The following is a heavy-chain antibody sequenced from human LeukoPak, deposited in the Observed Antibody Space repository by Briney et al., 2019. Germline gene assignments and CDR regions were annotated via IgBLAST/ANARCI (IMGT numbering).Heavy chain of an antibody. Sequence: GGALRLSCAASGFPFSGYSMNWVRQAPGKGLEWVSSISSSSSDIYYADSVKGRFTISRDNAKNSLYLQMNSLRAEDTAVYYCARSIAVARYYFDYWGQGTLVTVSS. CDR3: ARSIAVARYYFDY. D-gene: IGHD6-19*01. J-gene: IGHJ4*02. V-gene: IGHV3-21*01. CDR1: GFPFSGYS. CDR2: ISSSSSDI.